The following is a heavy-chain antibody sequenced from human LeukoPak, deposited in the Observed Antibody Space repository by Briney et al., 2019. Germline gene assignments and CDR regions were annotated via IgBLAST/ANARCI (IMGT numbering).Heavy chain of an antibody. CDR1: GYSFIKYW. CDR3: ARHFGYSGYDGDY. Sequence: GESLKISCKGSGYSFIKYWIAWVRQMPGKGLEWMEIIYPGDSDTRYSPSFQGQVTISADKSITTAYLQWSSLKASDTAMYYCARHFGYSGYDGDYWGQGTLVTVSS. J-gene: IGHJ4*02. V-gene: IGHV5-51*01. CDR2: IYPGDSDT. D-gene: IGHD5-12*01.